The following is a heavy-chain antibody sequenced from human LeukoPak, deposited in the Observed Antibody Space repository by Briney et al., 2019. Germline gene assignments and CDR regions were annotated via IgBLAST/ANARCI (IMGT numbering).Heavy chain of an antibody. CDR2: IYYSGST. J-gene: IGHJ6*02. Sequence: SETLSLTCTVSGGSVSSGSYYWSWIRQPPGKELEWIGYIYYSGSTNYSPSLKSRVTISVDTSKNQFSLKLSSVTAADTAVYYCARVYGAFYYYGMDVWGQGTTVTVSS. D-gene: IGHD4-17*01. V-gene: IGHV4-61*01. CDR3: ARVYGAFYYYGMDV. CDR1: GGSVSSGSYY.